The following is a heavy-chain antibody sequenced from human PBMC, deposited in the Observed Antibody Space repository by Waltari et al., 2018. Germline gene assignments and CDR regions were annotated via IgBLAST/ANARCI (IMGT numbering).Heavy chain of an antibody. D-gene: IGHD7-27*01. Sequence: EVQLLESGGGLVQPGGSLRLSCAASGFTFSSYAMSWVRQAPGKGLEWVSVIYSGGSSTYYADSVKGRFTISRDNSKNTLYLQMNSLRAEDTAVYYCAKDGDPPYYFDYWGQGTLVTVSS. J-gene: IGHJ4*02. CDR3: AKDGDPPYYFDY. V-gene: IGHV3-23*03. CDR1: GFTFSSYA. CDR2: IYSGGSST.